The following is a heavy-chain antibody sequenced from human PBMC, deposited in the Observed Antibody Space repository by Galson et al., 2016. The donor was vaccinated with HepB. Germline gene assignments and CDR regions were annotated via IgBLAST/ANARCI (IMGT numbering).Heavy chain of an antibody. J-gene: IGHJ6*04. V-gene: IGHV3-7*03. Sequence: SLRLSCAASGFSFSAYWMSWVRQAPGKGLAWVANIKHDVSAKYYVDSVQGRFTISSDNARNSLYLQVNGLRADEAAVYYCARDRLTSVTKHWTGTTYSYYGMDVWGKGTTVTVSS. D-gene: IGHD1-14*01. CDR3: ARDRLTSVTKHWTGTTYSYYGMDV. CDR2: IKHDVSAK. CDR1: GFSFSAYW.